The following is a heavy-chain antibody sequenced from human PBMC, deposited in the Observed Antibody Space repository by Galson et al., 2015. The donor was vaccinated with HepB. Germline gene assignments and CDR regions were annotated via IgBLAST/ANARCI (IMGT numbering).Heavy chain of an antibody. Sequence: SLRLSCAASGFPFSTYWMSWVRQAPGKGLEWVANIREDGGEKYSVDSAEGRFSISRDNEKNSLFLQMNSLRADDTAVYYCARAISGKLSPMDVWGKGTTVTVSS. CDR1: GFPFSTYW. D-gene: IGHD1-26*01. J-gene: IGHJ6*03. V-gene: IGHV3-7*03. CDR3: ARAISGKLSPMDV. CDR2: IREDGGEK.